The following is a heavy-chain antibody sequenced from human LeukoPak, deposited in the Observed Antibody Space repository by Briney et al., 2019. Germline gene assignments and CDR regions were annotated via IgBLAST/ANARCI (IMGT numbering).Heavy chain of an antibody. CDR1: GGSFSGYY. J-gene: IGHJ3*02. Sequence: SETLSLTCAVYGGSFSGYYWSWIRQPPGKGLEWIGEINHSGSTNYNPSLKSRVTISVDTSKNQFSLKLSSVTAADTAVYYCARATIAPAAGAFDIWGQGTMVTVSS. CDR2: INHSGST. V-gene: IGHV4-34*01. CDR3: ARATIAPAAGAFDI. D-gene: IGHD6-13*01.